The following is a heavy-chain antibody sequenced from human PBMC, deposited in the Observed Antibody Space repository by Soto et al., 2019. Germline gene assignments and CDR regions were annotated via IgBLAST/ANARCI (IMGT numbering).Heavy chain of an antibody. J-gene: IGHJ4*02. V-gene: IGHV3-23*04. CDR2: ITYSGGSR. CDR3: AKKGYYDTSGYPIRYFDY. Sequence: EVQLVESGGGLVQPGGSLRLSCAASEFTFSNYAMAWVRQAPGKGLEWVSTITYSGGSRDYADSVKGRFTISRDNSKNTLYLQMNSLRAEDTAVYYCAKKGYYDTSGYPIRYFDYWGQGTLVTVSS. CDR1: EFTFSNYA. D-gene: IGHD3-22*01.